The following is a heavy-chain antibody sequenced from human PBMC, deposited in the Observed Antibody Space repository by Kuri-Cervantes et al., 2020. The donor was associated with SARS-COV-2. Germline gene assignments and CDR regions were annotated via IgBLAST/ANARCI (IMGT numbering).Heavy chain of an antibody. CDR1: GGSISSGGFS. V-gene: IGHV4-30-4*07. D-gene: IGHD2-15*01. J-gene: IGHJ4*02. Sequence: SETLSLTCAVSGGSISSGGFSWSWIRQPPGKGLEWIGYIYYSGSTYYNPSLKSRVTISVDTSKNQFSLKLSSVTAADTAVYYCARDYCSGGSCRDFDYWGQGTLVTVSS. CDR3: ARDYCSGGSCRDFDY. CDR2: IYYSGST.